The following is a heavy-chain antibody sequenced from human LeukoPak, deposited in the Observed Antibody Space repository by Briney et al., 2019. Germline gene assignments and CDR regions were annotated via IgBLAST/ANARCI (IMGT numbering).Heavy chain of an antibody. J-gene: IGHJ4*02. D-gene: IGHD1-26*01. V-gene: IGHV4-4*02. CDR1: GGSISSSNW. CDR2: IYYSGST. Sequence: KTSETLSLTCAVSGGSISSSNWWSWVRQPPGKGLEWIGYIYYSGSTYYNPSLKSRVTISVDTSKNQFSLKLSSVTAADTAVYYCARHKWELLFDYWGQGTLVTVSS. CDR3: ARHKWELLFDY.